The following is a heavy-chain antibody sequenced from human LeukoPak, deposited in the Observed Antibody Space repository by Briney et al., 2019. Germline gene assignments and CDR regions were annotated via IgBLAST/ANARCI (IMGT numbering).Heavy chain of an antibody. CDR3: ARNDFWSGFYYYYYMDV. CDR2: TYYRSKWYN. CDR1: GDSVSSNSAA. J-gene: IGHJ6*03. Sequence: SQTLSLTCAISGDSVSSNSAAWNWIRQSPSRGLEWLGRTYYRSKWYNDYAVSVKSRITINPDTSKNQFSLQLNSVTPEDTAVYYCARNDFWSGFYYYYYMDVWGKGTTVTVSS. V-gene: IGHV6-1*01. D-gene: IGHD3-3*01.